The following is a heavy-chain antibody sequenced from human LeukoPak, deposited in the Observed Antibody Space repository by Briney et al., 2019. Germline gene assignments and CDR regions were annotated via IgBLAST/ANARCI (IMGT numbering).Heavy chain of an antibody. CDR2: IIPIFGTA. V-gene: IGHV1-69*05. Sequence: ASVKVSCKASGGTFSSYAISWVRQAPGQGLEWMGGIIPIFGTANYAQKFQGRVTITTDESTSTAYMELSSLRSEDTAVYYCARAPSTSDPPSLSLTWNYERGFDYWGQGTLVTVSS. D-gene: IGHD1-7*01. J-gene: IGHJ4*02. CDR1: GGTFSSYA. CDR3: ARAPSTSDPPSLSLTWNYERGFDY.